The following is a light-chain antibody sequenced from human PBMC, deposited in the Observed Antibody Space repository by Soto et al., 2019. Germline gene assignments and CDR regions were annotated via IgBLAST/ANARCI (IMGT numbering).Light chain of an antibody. CDR1: QSISSY. CDR3: QQSYRSPT. V-gene: IGKV1-39*01. Sequence: DIQMTQSPSSLSASVGDRVTITCRASQSISSYLNWYQQKPGKAPKLLIYAASTLQFGVPSRFSGSGSGTDFTLTISSLQPEDFATYYCQQSYRSPTFGQGTEVDIK. J-gene: IGKJ1*01. CDR2: AAS.